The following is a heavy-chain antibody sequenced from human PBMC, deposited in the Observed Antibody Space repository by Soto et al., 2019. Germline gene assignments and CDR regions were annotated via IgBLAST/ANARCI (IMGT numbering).Heavy chain of an antibody. Sequence: GGSLRLSCTASGFTFGDYAMGWFRQAPGKGLEWVGFIRSKAYGGTTEYAASVKGRFTISRDDSKSIAYLQMNSLKTEDTAVYYCTRVGSTRSAWFDPWGQGTLVTVSS. D-gene: IGHD2-2*01. V-gene: IGHV3-49*03. CDR1: GFTFGDYA. J-gene: IGHJ5*02. CDR2: IRSKAYGGTT. CDR3: TRVGSTRSAWFDP.